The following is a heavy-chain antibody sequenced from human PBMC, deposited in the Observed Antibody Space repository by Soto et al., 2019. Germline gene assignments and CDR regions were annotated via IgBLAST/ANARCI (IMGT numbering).Heavy chain of an antibody. D-gene: IGHD3-22*01. CDR1: GFTFSTYA. V-gene: IGHV3-23*01. CDR2: ISGSGGST. CDR3: AKDFEVSTFYYYDSSGYIDY. Sequence: PGGSLRLSCAASGFTFSTYAMGWVRQAPGKGLEWVSVISGSGGSTYYADSVKGRFTISRDNSKNTLYLQMNSLRAEDTAVYYCAKDFEVSTFYYYDSSGYIDYWGQGTLVTVSS. J-gene: IGHJ4*02.